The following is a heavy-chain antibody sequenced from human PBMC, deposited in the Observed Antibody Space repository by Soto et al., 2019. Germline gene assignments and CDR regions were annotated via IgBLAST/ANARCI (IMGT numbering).Heavy chain of an antibody. D-gene: IGHD3-3*01. J-gene: IGHJ6*02. CDR3: ARDRPLDNDFWSDYFGMDV. CDR2: ISAYNGDT. Sequence: VSVKVSCKASGYTFTNYAITWVRQAPGQGLEWMGRISAYNGDTNHAQKLQDRVTMTTDTSTSTAFMELRSLRSDDTAVYYCARDRPLDNDFWSDYFGMDVWGQGTTVTVSS. CDR1: GYTFTNYA. V-gene: IGHV1-18*01.